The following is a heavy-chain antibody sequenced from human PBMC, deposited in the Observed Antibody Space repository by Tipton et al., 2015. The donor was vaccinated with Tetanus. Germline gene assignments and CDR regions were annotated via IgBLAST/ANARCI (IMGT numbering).Heavy chain of an antibody. J-gene: IGHJ4*02. D-gene: IGHD1-14*01. V-gene: IGHV3-23*01. CDR2: ISNNGGST. CDR3: AKVGDNKVYFDY. CDR1: GGSINSFNYY. Sequence: LSLTCTVSGGSINSFNYYWGWVRLPPGKGLEWVSGISNNGGSTYDTDSVKGRFTISRDNSKNTLYLQMNSLRAEDTAVYYCAKVGDNKVYFDYWGQGTLVTVSS.